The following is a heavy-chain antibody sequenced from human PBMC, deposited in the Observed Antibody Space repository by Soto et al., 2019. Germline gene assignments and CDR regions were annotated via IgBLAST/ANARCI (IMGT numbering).Heavy chain of an antibody. Sequence: QVQLVQSGAEMKEPGSSVKVSCKTSGGTFSSSAISWLRQAPGQGLEWMGGIIPLFRTTDYAQKFQGRVTIATDASTSTAYMELSSLRSEDTAVYYCARDNDRLQLGGNYYYFLDVWGQGTTITVSS. V-gene: IGHV1-69*05. CDR2: IIPLFRTT. D-gene: IGHD4-4*01. CDR3: ARDNDRLQLGGNYYYFLDV. CDR1: GGTFSSSA. J-gene: IGHJ6*02.